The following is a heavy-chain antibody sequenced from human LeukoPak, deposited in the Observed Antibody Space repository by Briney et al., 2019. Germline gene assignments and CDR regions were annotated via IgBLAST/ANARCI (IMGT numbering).Heavy chain of an antibody. CDR2: FDPEDGET. CDR1: GYTLTELS. CDR3: ATDRYCSSTSCYTAPSVFDP. D-gene: IGHD2-2*02. J-gene: IGHJ5*02. V-gene: IGHV1-24*01. Sequence: APVKVSCKVSGYTLTELSMHWVRQAPGKGLEWMGGFDPEDGETIYAQKFQGRVTMTEDTSTDTAYMELSSLRSEDTAVYYCATDRYCSSTSCYTAPSVFDPWGQGTLVTVSS.